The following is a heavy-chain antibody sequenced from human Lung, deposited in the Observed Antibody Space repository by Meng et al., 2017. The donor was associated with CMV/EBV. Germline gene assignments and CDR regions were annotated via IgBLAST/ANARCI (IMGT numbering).Heavy chain of an antibody. J-gene: IGHJ4*02. V-gene: IGHV4-30-4*01. CDR2: IYHSGST. CDR3: ARADKVRFDY. Sequence: QGQLQESGPGLVKPSQTLSLTCTVSGGSISSGGYYWSWIRQPPGKGLEWIGEIYHSGSTNYNPSLKSRVSISVDKSKNQFSLKLSSVTAADTAVYYCARADKVRFDYWGQGTLVTVSS. CDR1: GGSISSGGYY.